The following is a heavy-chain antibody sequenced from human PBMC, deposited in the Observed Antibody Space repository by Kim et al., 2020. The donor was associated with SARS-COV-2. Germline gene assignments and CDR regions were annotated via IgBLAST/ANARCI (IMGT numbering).Heavy chain of an antibody. Sequence: SETLSLTCTVSGGSISSYYWSWIRQPPGKGLEWIGYIYYSGSTNYNPSLKSRVTISVDTSKNQFSLKLSSVTAADMAVYYCARGGWLQKDFDYWGQGTLVTVSS. CDR1: GGSISSYY. J-gene: IGHJ4*02. D-gene: IGHD5-12*01. CDR2: IYYSGST. CDR3: ARGGWLQKDFDY. V-gene: IGHV4-59*13.